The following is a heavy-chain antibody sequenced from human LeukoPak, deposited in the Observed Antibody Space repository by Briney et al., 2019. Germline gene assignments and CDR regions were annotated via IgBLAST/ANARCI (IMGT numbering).Heavy chain of an antibody. CDR1: GGTFSGYA. CDR3: AGTRGVTIDY. J-gene: IGHJ4*02. Sequence: SVKVSCKASGGTFSGYAISWLRQAPGQGLEWMGRIIPIFGTANYAQKFQGRVTITTDESTSTAYMELSSLRSEDTAVYYCAGTRGVTIDYWGQGTLVTVSS. CDR2: IIPIFGTA. D-gene: IGHD4-17*01. V-gene: IGHV1-69*05.